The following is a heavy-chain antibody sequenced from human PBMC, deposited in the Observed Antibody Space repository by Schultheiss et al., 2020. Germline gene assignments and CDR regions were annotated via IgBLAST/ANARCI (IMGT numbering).Heavy chain of an antibody. J-gene: IGHJ3*02. V-gene: IGHV4-4*07. CDR2: IYTSGNT. CDR1: GGSTNSYY. Sequence: SQTLSLTCTVSGGSTNSYYWSWIRQPAGKTLEWIGRIYTSGNTDYNPSLKSRVTMSVDTSKTQFSLKLRSVTAADTAVYYCARDYGEAATDDAFDIWGQGTMVTVSS. CDR3: ARDYGEAATDDAFDI. D-gene: IGHD2-15*01.